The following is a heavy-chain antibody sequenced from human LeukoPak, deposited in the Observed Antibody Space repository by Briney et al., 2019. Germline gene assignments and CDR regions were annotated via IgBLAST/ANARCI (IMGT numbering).Heavy chain of an antibody. CDR2: INPNSGGT. Sequence: ASVKVSCKASGYTFTGYYMHWVRQAPGQGLEWMGRINPNSGGTNYAQKFQGRVTMTRDTSISTAYMELSRLRSDDTAVYYCARDPWYYDSSGYQFDYWGQGTLVTVSS. CDR1: GYTFTGYY. CDR3: ARDPWYYDSSGYQFDY. J-gene: IGHJ4*02. V-gene: IGHV1-2*06. D-gene: IGHD3-22*01.